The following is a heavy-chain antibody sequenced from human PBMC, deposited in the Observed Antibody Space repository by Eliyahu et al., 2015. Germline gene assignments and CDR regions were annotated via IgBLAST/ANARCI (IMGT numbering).Heavy chain of an antibody. V-gene: IGHV5-51*01. J-gene: IGHJ6*02. CDR3: ATTRPNYDFWSGYGMDA. D-gene: IGHD3-3*01. CDR1: GYSFTSYW. CDR2: IYPGDSDT. Sequence: EVQLVQSGAEVKKPGESLKISCKGSGYSFTSYWIGWVRQMPGKGLEWMGIIYPGDSDTXYSPSFQGQVTTSADKSISTAYLQWSSLKASDTAMYYCATTRPNYDFWSGYGMDAWGQGTTVTVSS.